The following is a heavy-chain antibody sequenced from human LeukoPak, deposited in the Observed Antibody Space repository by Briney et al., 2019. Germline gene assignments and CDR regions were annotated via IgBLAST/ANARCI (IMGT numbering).Heavy chain of an antibody. J-gene: IGHJ6*02. CDR1: GFTFSSYA. V-gene: IGHV3-30-3*01. D-gene: IGHD3-10*01. CDR3: ARDAAGSALLNYYGMDV. CDR2: ISYDGSNK. Sequence: GGSLRLSCAASGFTFSSYAMHWVRQAPGKGLEWVAVISYDGSNKYYADSVKGRFTISRDNSKNTLYLQMNSLRAEDTAVYYCARDAAGSALLNYYGMDVWGQGTTVTVSS.